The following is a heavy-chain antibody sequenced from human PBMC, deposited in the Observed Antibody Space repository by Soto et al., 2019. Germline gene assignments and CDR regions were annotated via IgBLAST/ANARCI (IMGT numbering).Heavy chain of an antibody. Sequence: GESLKISCKGSGYSFTSYWISWVRQMPGKGLEWMGRIDPSDSYTNYSPSFQGHVTISADKSISTAYLQWSSLKASDTAMYYCARHIGKQLVRGYYYYGMDVWCQGTTVTVSS. CDR2: IDPSDSYT. CDR3: ARHIGKQLVRGYYYYGMDV. J-gene: IGHJ6*02. D-gene: IGHD6-6*01. CDR1: GYSFTSYW. V-gene: IGHV5-10-1*01.